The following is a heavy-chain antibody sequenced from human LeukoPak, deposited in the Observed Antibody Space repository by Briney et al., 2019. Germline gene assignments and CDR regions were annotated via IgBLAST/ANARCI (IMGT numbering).Heavy chain of an antibody. D-gene: IGHD3-10*01. CDR2: IYHSGGT. Sequence: KSSETLSLTCTVSGGSISSGGYYWSWIRQPPGKGLEWIGYIYHSGGTYYNPSLKSRVTISVDRSKNQFSLKLSSVTAADTAVYYCASGSGSYLNWGQGTLVTVSS. V-gene: IGHV4-30-2*02. CDR3: ASGSGSYLN. J-gene: IGHJ4*02. CDR1: GGSISSGGYY.